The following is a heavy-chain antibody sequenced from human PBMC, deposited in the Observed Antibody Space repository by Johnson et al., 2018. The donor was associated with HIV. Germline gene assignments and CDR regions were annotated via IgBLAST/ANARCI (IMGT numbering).Heavy chain of an antibody. CDR1: GFTFSDYY. V-gene: IGHV3-11*04. CDR2: ISSSGSTI. CDR3: AKDLRVFDWFNAYDAFDI. Sequence: QMQLVESGGGLVKPGGSLRLSCAASGFTFSDYYMSWIRQAPGKGLEWVSYISSSGSTIYYADSVKGRFTISRDNAKNSLYLQMNSLRADDTAVYYCAKDLRVFDWFNAYDAFDIWGQGTMVTVSS. J-gene: IGHJ3*02. D-gene: IGHD3-9*01.